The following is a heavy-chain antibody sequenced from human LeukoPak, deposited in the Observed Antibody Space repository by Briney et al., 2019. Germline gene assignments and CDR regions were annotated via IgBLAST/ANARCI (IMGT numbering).Heavy chain of an antibody. CDR2: MYLSGTT. V-gene: IGHV4-4*02. CDR1: GDSINSLDL. Sequence: PSGTLSLTCTVSGDSINSLDLWSWVRQPPGKGLEWIGEMYLSGTTHSNPSVKSRVTISIDKSKNQFFLNLSSVTAADTAVYYCAGLVGRYSSGLYYYYFDYWGQGTLVTVSS. CDR3: AGLVGRYSSGLYYYYFDY. D-gene: IGHD3-22*01. J-gene: IGHJ4*02.